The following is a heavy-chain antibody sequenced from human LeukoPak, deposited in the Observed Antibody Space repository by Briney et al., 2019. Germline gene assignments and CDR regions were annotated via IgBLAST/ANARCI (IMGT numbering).Heavy chain of an antibody. Sequence: ASVKVSCKASGGTFSSYAISWVRQAPGQGLEWMGGIIPIFGTANYAQKFQGRVTITADESTSTAYMELSSLRSEDTAVYYCARVRWEPFYYFDYWGQGTLVTVSS. CDR3: ARVRWEPFYYFDY. V-gene: IGHV1-69*13. CDR2: IIPIFGTA. D-gene: IGHD1-26*01. CDR1: GGTFSSYA. J-gene: IGHJ4*02.